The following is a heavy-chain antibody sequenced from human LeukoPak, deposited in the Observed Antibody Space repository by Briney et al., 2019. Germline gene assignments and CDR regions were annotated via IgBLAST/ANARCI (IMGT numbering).Heavy chain of an antibody. V-gene: IGHV3-15*01. CDR2: IKSKTDGGTT. D-gene: IGHD3-10*01. Sequence: GGSLRLSCAASGFTFSNAWMSWVRQAPGKGLEWVGRIKSKTDGGTTDYAAPVKGRFTISRDDSKNTLYLQMNSLKTEDTAVYYCTTGITMVRGVPGVHFDYWGQGTLVTVSS. J-gene: IGHJ4*02. CDR1: GFTFSNAW. CDR3: TTGITMVRGVPGVHFDY.